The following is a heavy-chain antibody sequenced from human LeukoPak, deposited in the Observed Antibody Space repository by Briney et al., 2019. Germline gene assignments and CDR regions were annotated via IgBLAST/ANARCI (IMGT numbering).Heavy chain of an antibody. CDR2: IWYDGSNK. J-gene: IGHJ4*02. D-gene: IGHD5-24*01. Sequence: GGSLRLSCVASGFSFSNHGMHWVRQAPGKGLEWVAVIWYDGSNKYYADSVKGRFTISRDNSKNTVYLQMNSLRAEDTAVYYCAREAMGTIPYFDYWGQGTLVTVSS. CDR1: GFSFSNHG. V-gene: IGHV3-33*01. CDR3: AREAMGTIPYFDY.